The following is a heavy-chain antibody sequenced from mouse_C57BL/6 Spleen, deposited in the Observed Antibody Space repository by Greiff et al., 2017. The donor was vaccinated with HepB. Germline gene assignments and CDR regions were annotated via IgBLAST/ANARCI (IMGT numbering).Heavy chain of an antibody. V-gene: IGHV5-12*01. CDR2: ISNGGGST. Sequence: EVKLVESGGGLVQPGGSLKLSCAASGFTFSDYYMYWVRQTPEKRLEWVAYISNGGGSTYYPDTVKGRFTISRDNAKNTLYLQMSRLKSEDTAMYYCARQGGTGYFDYWGQGTTLTVSS. D-gene: IGHD4-1*01. CDR3: ARQGGTGYFDY. J-gene: IGHJ2*01. CDR1: GFTFSDYY.